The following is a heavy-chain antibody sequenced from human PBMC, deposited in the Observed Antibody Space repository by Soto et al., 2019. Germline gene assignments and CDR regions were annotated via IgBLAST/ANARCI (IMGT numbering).Heavy chain of an antibody. V-gene: IGHV5-51*01. J-gene: IGHJ5*01. CDR3: TRPQSSGWYDF. D-gene: IGHD3-22*01. CDR1: GYSFITHW. Sequence: GASLKISCKGSGYSFITHWIAWVRQMPGEGLEWMGIINPADSDIRYSPSFQGQVTISVDKSINTAYLQWSSLKASDTATYYCTRPQSSGWYDFWGQGTLVTVSS. CDR2: INPADSDI.